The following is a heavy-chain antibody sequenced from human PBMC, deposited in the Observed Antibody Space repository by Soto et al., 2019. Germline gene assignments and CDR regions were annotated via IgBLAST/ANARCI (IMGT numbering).Heavy chain of an antibody. CDR2: ISYDGSNK. V-gene: IGHV3-30-3*01. Sequence: QVQLVESGGGVVQPGRSLRLSCAASGFTFSSYAMHWVRQAPGKGLEWVAVISYDGSNKYYADSVKGRFTISRDKSKDTLYLQMNSLRAEDTAVYYCARDDQLALDYWGQGTLVTVSS. CDR1: GFTFSSYA. D-gene: IGHD6-6*01. CDR3: ARDDQLALDY. J-gene: IGHJ4*02.